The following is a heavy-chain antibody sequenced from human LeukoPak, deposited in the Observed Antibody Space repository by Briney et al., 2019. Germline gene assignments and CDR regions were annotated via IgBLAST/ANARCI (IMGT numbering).Heavy chain of an antibody. Sequence: GASVKVSCKASGGTFSSYAISWVRQAPGQGLEWMGGIIPIFGTANYAQKFQGRVTITADESTSTAYMELSSLRSEDTAVYYCARDHGPRRFPPTTMVHGMDVWGQGTTVTVSS. CDR2: IIPIFGTA. CDR1: GGTFSSYA. D-gene: IGHD3-10*01. CDR3: ARDHGPRRFPPTTMVHGMDV. V-gene: IGHV1-69*13. J-gene: IGHJ6*02.